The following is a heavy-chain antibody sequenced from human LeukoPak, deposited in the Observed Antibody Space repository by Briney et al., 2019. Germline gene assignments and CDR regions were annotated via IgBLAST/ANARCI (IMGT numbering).Heavy chain of an antibody. CDR3: AREEDIVVVPAAMSWFDP. J-gene: IGHJ5*02. CDR1: GGSISSSNW. D-gene: IGHD2-2*01. V-gene: IGHV4-4*02. Sequence: SGTLSLTCVVSGGSISSSNWWSWVRQPPEKGLEWIGEIYHSGSTNYNPSLKSRVTISVDKSKNQFSLKLSSVTAADTAVYYCAREEDIVVVPAAMSWFDPWGQGTLVTVSS. CDR2: IYHSGST.